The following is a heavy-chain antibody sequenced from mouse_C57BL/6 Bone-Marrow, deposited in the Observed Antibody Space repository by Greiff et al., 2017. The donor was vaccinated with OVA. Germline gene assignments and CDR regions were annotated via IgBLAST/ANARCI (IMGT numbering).Heavy chain of an antibody. V-gene: IGHV14-4*01. CDR1: GFNINDDY. CDR3: TPRDYGSRSG. J-gene: IGHJ3*01. D-gene: IGHD1-1*01. Sequence: VQLQQSGAELVRPGASVKLSCTASGFNINDDYMRLVKQRPEQGLEWIGWIEPENGDTEYASKFQGKATITADTSSNTAYLQLSSLTSADTAVYYCTPRDYGSRSGWGKGTLVTVSA. CDR2: IEPENGDT.